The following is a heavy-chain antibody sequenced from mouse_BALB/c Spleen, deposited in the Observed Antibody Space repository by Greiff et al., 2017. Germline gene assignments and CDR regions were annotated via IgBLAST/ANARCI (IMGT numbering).Heavy chain of an antibody. J-gene: IGHJ1*01. Sequence: EVKLVESGGGLVQPGGSLRLSCATSGFTFTDYYMSWVRQPPGKALVWLGFIRNKANGYTTEYSASVKGRFTISRDNSQSILYLQMNTLRAEDSATYYCAREIYYDGSSLFDVWGAGTTVTVSS. CDR1: GFTFTDYY. D-gene: IGHD1-1*01. CDR2: IRNKANGYTT. CDR3: AREIYYDGSSLFDV. V-gene: IGHV7-3*02.